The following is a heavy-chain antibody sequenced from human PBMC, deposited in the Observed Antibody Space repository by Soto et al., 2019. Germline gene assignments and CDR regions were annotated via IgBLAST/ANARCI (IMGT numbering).Heavy chain of an antibody. V-gene: IGHV3-9*01. D-gene: IGHD3-3*01. CDR2: ITWNSRVL. Sequence: GGSLRLSCVGTGLNFDDFAMHWVRQAPGKGLEWVSGITWNSRVLAYADSVKGRFTISRDNARNSLYLQMDSLRDEDAALYYCAKGRYDFWSPYYFDSWGQGTLVTVSS. J-gene: IGHJ4*02. CDR3: AKGRYDFWSPYYFDS. CDR1: GLNFDDFA.